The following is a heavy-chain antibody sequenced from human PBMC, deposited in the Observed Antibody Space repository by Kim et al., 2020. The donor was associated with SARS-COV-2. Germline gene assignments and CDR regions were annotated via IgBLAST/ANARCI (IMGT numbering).Heavy chain of an antibody. CDR2: ISPDGTST. CDR3: TRGGVDGGDSTWCW. CDR1: GFSFSGYG. D-gene: IGHD2-21*02. J-gene: IGHJ1*01. V-gene: IGHV3-74*01. Sequence: GGSLRLSCAASGFSFSGYGMHWVRQVPGKGMMWVSRISPDGTSTTYADSVQGRFIISRDNAKNTLYLHMNSLTVDDTAVYYCTRGGVDGGDSTWCWWGQG.